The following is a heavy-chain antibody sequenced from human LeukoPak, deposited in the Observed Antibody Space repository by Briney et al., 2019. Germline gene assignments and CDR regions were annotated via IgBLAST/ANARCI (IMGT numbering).Heavy chain of an antibody. J-gene: IGHJ4*02. V-gene: IGHV3-33*01. CDR2: IWYDGSNK. CDR1: GFTFSSYG. Sequence: GGSLRLSCAASGFTFSSYGMHWVRQAPGKGLGWVAVIWYDGSNKYYADSVKGRFTISRDNSKNTLYLQMNSLRAEDTAVYYCASDALVVVAATPGASYFDYWGQGTLVTVSS. CDR3: ASDALVVVAATPGASYFDY. D-gene: IGHD2-15*01.